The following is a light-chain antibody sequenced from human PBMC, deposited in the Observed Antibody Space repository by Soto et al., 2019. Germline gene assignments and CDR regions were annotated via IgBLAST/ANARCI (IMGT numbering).Light chain of an antibody. V-gene: IGKV1-39*01. CDR3: QQIHSTSSYT. CDR1: QNIRHY. CDR2: AAS. J-gene: IGKJ2*01. Sequence: DIQMTQSPSSLSASVGDRVTITCRASQNIRHYLNCYQQRPGKTPYLLVYAASNLRGGVPSRFSGSGSGTVFTLTINSLQHEDFATYYCQQIHSTSSYTFGQGTRVDIK.